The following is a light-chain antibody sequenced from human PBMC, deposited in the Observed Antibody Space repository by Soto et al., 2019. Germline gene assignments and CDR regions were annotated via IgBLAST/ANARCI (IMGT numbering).Light chain of an antibody. Sequence: EIVMTQTPGSRSVSPVGSGTRSCRASQLFSSNLAWYQQKPGQAPRLLIYGASSRATGIPDRFSGSGSGKDVTLTLSRLEPEEGAVDYGQPYGSSPIPVGQGTQLEIK. CDR2: GAS. J-gene: IGKJ5*01. CDR1: QLFSSN. V-gene: IGKV3-20*01. CDR3: QPYGSSPIP.